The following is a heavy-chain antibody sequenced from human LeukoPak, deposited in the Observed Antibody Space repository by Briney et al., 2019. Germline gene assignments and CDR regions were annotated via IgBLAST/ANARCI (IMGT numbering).Heavy chain of an antibody. D-gene: IGHD2-2*01. V-gene: IGHV3-30*18. CDR2: ISYDGSNK. J-gene: IGHJ6*02. Sequence: GGSLGLSCAASGFTFSSYGMHWVRQAPGKGLEWVAVISYDGSNKYYADSVKGRFTISRDNSKNTLYLQMNSLRAEDTAVYYCAKDGYCSSTSCLVYYYGMDVWGQGTTVTVSS. CDR1: GFTFSSYG. CDR3: AKDGYCSSTSCLVYYYGMDV.